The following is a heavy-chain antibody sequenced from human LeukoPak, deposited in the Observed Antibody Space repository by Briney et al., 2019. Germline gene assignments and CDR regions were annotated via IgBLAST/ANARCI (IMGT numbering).Heavy chain of an antibody. Sequence: ASVKVSCKASGYTSTAYYMHWVRQAPGQGLEWMGWINPNSGGTNYAQKFQGRVTMTRDTSISTAYMELSRLRSDDTAVYYCARDDGDDAFDIWGQGTMVTVSS. CDR2: INPNSGGT. D-gene: IGHD4-17*01. V-gene: IGHV1-2*02. CDR1: GYTSTAYY. CDR3: ARDDGDDAFDI. J-gene: IGHJ3*02.